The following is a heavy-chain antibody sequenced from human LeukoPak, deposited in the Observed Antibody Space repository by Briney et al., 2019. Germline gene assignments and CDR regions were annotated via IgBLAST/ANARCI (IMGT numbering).Heavy chain of an antibody. CDR3: ARGLESYYDSSDYSPFWYFDL. CDR2: IYNSGST. J-gene: IGHJ2*01. Sequence: SETLSLTCTVSGGSINSSSYYWGWIRQPPGKGMEWIGRIYNSGSTCYNPSLKSRVTISVDTSKNQFSLNLSSVIAADTAAYYCARGLESYYDSSDYSPFWYFDLWGRGTLVTVSS. CDR1: GGSINSSSYY. V-gene: IGHV4-39*07. D-gene: IGHD3-22*01.